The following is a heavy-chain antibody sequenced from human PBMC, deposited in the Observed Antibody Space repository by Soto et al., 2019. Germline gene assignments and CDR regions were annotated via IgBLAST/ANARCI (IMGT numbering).Heavy chain of an antibody. J-gene: IGHJ4*02. CDR2: ISGSGGST. CDR1: GFTFSSYA. V-gene: IGHV3-23*01. D-gene: IGHD3-16*02. CDR3: AKGVRRTFGGVIVSRYFDY. Sequence: QTGGSLRLSCAASGFTFSSYAMSWVRQAPGKGLEWVSAISGSGGSTYYADSVKGRFTISRDNSKNTLYLQMNSLRAEDTAVYYCAKGVRRTFGGVIVSRYFDYWGQGTLVTVSS.